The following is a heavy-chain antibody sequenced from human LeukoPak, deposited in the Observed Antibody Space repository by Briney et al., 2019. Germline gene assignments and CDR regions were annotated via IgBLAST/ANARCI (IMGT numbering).Heavy chain of an antibody. Sequence: GGSLRLSCAASGFTFSSYGMSWVRQAPGKGLEWVANIKQDGSEKYYVDSVKGRFTISRDNAKNSLLLQMNSLRAEDTAVYYCARVASYAFDIWGQGTMVTVSS. D-gene: IGHD6-6*01. CDR1: GFTFSSYG. CDR3: ARVASYAFDI. CDR2: IKQDGSEK. J-gene: IGHJ3*02. V-gene: IGHV3-7*01.